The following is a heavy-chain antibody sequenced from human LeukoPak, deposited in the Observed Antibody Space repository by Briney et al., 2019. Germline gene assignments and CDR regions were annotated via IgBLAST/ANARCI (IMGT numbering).Heavy chain of an antibody. J-gene: IGHJ4*02. CDR3: ARGGHDFWSGSNYYFDY. CDR2: INPNSGGT. Sequence: ASVKVSCKASGYTFTGYYMHWVRRAPGQGLEWMGRINPNSGGTNYAQKFQGRVTMTRDTSISTAYMELSRLRSDDTAVYYCARGGHDFWSGSNYYFDYWGQGTLVTVSS. D-gene: IGHD3-3*01. V-gene: IGHV1-2*06. CDR1: GYTFTGYY.